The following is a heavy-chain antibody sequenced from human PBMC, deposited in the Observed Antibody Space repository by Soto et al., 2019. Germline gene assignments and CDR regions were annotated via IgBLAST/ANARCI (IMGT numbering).Heavy chain of an antibody. J-gene: IGHJ4*02. CDR1: GFTFSSYA. Sequence: GGSLRLSCAASGFTFSSYAMSWVRQAPGKGLEWVSAISGSGGSTYYADSVKGRFTISRDNSKNTLYLQMNSLRAEDTAVYYCAKDLVTIFGVVIFNYFDYWGQGTLVTVSS. D-gene: IGHD3-3*01. V-gene: IGHV3-23*01. CDR2: ISGSGGST. CDR3: AKDLVTIFGVVIFNYFDY.